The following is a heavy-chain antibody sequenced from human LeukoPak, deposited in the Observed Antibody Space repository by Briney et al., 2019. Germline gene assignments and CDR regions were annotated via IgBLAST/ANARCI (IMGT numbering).Heavy chain of an antibody. V-gene: IGHV3-33*06. D-gene: IGHD5-18*01. CDR2: IWYDGSNK. Sequence: PGRSLRLSCAASGFTFSSYGMHWVRQAPGKGLEWVAVIWYDGSNKYYADSVKGRFTISRDNSKNTLHLQMNSLRAEDTAVYYCAKDNGGYSYGSDYWGQGTLVTVSS. J-gene: IGHJ4*02. CDR1: GFTFSSYG. CDR3: AKDNGGYSYGSDY.